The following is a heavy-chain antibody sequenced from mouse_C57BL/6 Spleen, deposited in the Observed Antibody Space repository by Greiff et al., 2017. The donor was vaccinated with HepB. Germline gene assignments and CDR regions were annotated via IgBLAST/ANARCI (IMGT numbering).Heavy chain of an antibody. CDR2: IDPETGGT. V-gene: IGHV1-15*01. J-gene: IGHJ4*01. Sequence: VKLMESGAELVRPGASVTLSCKAPGYTFTDYEMHWVKQTPVHGLEWIGAIDPETGGTAYNQKFKGKAILTADKSSSTAYMELRSLTSEDSAVYYCTRDGYYGDYAMDYWGQGTSVTVSS. CDR3: TRDGYYGDYAMDY. D-gene: IGHD1-1*01. CDR1: GYTFTDYE.